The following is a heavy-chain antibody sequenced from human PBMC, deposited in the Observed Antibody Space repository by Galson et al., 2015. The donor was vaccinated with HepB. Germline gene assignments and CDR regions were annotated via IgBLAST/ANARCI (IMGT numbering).Heavy chain of an antibody. D-gene: IGHD3-3*01. CDR1: GYTFTGYF. Sequence: SVKVSCKASGYTFTGYFMHWVRQAPGQGLEWMGRINTNSGDTSYAQKFQGRVTMTRDTSISTAYMELSRLRSDNTAVYYCARSTSIFGVVIHFHYYMDVWGEGTTVTVSS. V-gene: IGHV1-2*06. J-gene: IGHJ6*03. CDR3: ARSTSIFGVVIHFHYYMDV. CDR2: INTNSGDT.